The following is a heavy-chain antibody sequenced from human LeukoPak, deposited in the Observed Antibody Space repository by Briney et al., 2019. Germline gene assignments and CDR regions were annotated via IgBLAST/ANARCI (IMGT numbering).Heavy chain of an antibody. CDR3: ARAGITMIVVVITLDY. CDR2: ISYDGSNK. Sequence: GRSLRLSCAASGSTFSSYAMHWVRQAPGKGLEWVAVISYDGSNKYYADSVKGRFTISRDNSKNTLYLQMNSLRAEDTAVYYCARAGITMIVVVITLDYWGQGTLVTVSS. CDR1: GSTFSSYA. V-gene: IGHV3-30-3*01. J-gene: IGHJ4*02. D-gene: IGHD3-22*01.